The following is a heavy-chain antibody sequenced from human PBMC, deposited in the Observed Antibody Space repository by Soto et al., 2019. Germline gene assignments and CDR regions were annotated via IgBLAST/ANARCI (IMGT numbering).Heavy chain of an antibody. D-gene: IGHD3-10*01. CDR3: ARNKISGGLDY. CDR1: GGSISSGGYY. Sequence: PSETLSLTCTVSGGSISSGGYYWSWIRQHPGKGLEWIGYIYYSGSTYYNPSLKSRVTISVDTSKNQFSLKLSSVTAADTAVYYWARNKISGGLDYGGQETLVTFPS. V-gene: IGHV4-31*03. J-gene: IGHJ4*02. CDR2: IYYSGST.